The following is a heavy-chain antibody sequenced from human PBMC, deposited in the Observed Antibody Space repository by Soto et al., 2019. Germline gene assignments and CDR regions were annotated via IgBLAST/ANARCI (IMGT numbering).Heavy chain of an antibody. CDR1: GYTFTSYD. D-gene: IGHD3-3*01. Sequence: ASVKVSCKASGYTFTSYDINWVRQATGQGLEWMGWMNPNSGNTGYAQKFQGRVTMTRNTSISTAYMELSSLRSEDTAVYYCARAYYDFWSDYYDNWFDPWGQGTLVTVSS. CDR2: MNPNSGNT. J-gene: IGHJ5*02. CDR3: ARAYYDFWSDYYDNWFDP. V-gene: IGHV1-8*01.